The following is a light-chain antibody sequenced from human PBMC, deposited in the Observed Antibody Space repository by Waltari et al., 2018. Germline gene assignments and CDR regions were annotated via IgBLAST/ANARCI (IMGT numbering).Light chain of an antibody. J-gene: IGLJ3*02. V-gene: IGLV2-14*01. Sequence: QSALTQPASVSESPGQSITISCTGTTSDVGGYDYVSWYQHHPGKAPKLMIYEVSNRPSGVSNRFSGSKSGNTASLTISGLQAEDEADYYCSSFTNSNTWLFGGGTKLTVL. CDR2: EVS. CDR1: TSDVGGYDY. CDR3: SSFTNSNTWL.